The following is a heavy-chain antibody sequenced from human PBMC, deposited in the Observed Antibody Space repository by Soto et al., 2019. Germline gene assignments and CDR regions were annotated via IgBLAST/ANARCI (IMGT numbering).Heavy chain of an antibody. CDR3: GSNSDSAYSSGWYHY. CDR2: IIPIFGTA. J-gene: IGHJ4*02. V-gene: IGHV1-69*13. Sequence: SVKVSCKASGCTYSSYAISWVRQAPGQGLEWMGGIIPIFGTANYAQKFQGRVTITADESTSTAYMELSSLRSEDTAVYYCGSNSDSAYSSGWYHYWGQGTLVTVS. CDR1: GCTYSSYA. D-gene: IGHD6-19*01.